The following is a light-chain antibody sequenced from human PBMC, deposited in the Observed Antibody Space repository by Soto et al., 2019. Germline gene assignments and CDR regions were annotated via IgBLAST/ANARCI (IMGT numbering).Light chain of an antibody. CDR3: SSYTSSGTSVV. CDR2: DVT. V-gene: IGLV2-14*03. CDR1: SSVFGASDY. J-gene: IGLJ2*01. Sequence: QSALTQPASVSGSPGQSITISCTGTSSVFGASDYVSWYQHHPGRAPKLVIYDVTTRPSGVSNRFSGSKSGNTASLTISELRAEDEADYYCSSYTSSGTSVVFGGGTKLTVL.